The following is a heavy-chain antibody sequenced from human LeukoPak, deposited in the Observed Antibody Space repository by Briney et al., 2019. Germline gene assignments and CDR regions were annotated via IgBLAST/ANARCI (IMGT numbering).Heavy chain of an antibody. J-gene: IGHJ4*02. CDR2: ISWNSGSI. D-gene: IGHD2-2*02. V-gene: IGHV3-9*01. Sequence: GGSLRLSCAASGFTFDDYAMHWVRQAPGKGLEWVSGISWNSGSIGYADSVKGRFTISRDNAKNSLYLQMNSLRAEDTALYYCAKDVGSGYCSSTSCYTKTFDYWGQGTLVTVSS. CDR1: GFTFDDYA. CDR3: AKDVGSGYCSSTSCYTKTFDY.